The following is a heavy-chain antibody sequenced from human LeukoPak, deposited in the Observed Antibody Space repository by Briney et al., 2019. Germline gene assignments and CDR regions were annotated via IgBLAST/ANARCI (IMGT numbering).Heavy chain of an antibody. CDR2: IYPGDSDT. J-gene: IGHJ5*02. CDR3: ARQDSSGWSPLVNWFDP. Sequence: GESLKISCKGSGYSFTSYWIGWVRQMPGKGLEWMGIIYPGDSDTRYSPSFQGQVTISAHKSISTAYLQWSSLKASDTAMYYCARQDSSGWSPLVNWFDPWGQGTLVTVSS. CDR1: GYSFTSYW. V-gene: IGHV5-51*01. D-gene: IGHD6-19*01.